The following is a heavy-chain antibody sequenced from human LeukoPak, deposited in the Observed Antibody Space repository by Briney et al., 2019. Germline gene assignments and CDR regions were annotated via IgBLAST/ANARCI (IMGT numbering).Heavy chain of an antibody. CDR1: GFTVSSNY. D-gene: IGHD1-26*01. J-gene: IGHJ3*02. V-gene: IGHV3-66*04. Sequence: PGGSLRLSCAASGFTVSSNYMSWVRQAPGKGLEWVSVIYSGGSTYYADSVKGRFTISRDNAKNSLYLQMNSLRAEDTAVYYCARRSGSPPDVFDIWGQGTMVTVSS. CDR3: ARRSGSPPDVFDI. CDR2: IYSGGST.